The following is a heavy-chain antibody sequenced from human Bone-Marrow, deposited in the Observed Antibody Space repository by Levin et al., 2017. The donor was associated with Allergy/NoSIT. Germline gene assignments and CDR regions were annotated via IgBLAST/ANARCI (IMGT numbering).Heavy chain of an antibody. Sequence: SQTLSLTCTVSGGSISSSSYYWGWIRQPPGKGLEWIGSIYYSGSTYYNPSLKSRVTISVDTSKNQFSLKLSSVTAADTAVYYCARAPSSGWYPDYWGQGTLVTVSS. V-gene: IGHV4-39*01. J-gene: IGHJ4*02. CDR1: GGSISSSSYY. CDR3: ARAPSSGWYPDY. D-gene: IGHD6-19*01. CDR2: IYYSGST.